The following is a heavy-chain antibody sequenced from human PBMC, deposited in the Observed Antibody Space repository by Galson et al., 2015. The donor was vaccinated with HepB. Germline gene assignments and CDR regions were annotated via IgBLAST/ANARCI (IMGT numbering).Heavy chain of an antibody. CDR1: GGSVSSGSYY. J-gene: IGHJ3*02. D-gene: IGHD3-3*01. CDR2: IYYSGST. Sequence: ETLSLTCTVSGGSVSSGSYYWSWIRQPPGKGLEWIGYIYYSGSTNYNPSLKSRVTISVDTSKNQFSLKLSSVTAADTAVYYCATHFYDFWSGYSTKAFDIWGQGTMVTVSS. CDR3: ATHFYDFWSGYSTKAFDI. V-gene: IGHV4-61*01.